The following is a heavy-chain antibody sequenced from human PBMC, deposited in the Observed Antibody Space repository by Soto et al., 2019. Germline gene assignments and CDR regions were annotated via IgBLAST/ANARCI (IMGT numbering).Heavy chain of an antibody. Sequence: SETLSLTCAVYGGSFSGYYWSWIRQPPGKGLEWIGEINHSGSTNYNPSLKSRVTISVDTSKNQFSLKLSSVTAADTAVYYCARTLYGYCSGGSCYPAYYYYYGKDVWGQGTTVTVSS. V-gene: IGHV4-34*01. CDR2: INHSGST. CDR1: GGSFSGYY. J-gene: IGHJ6*02. D-gene: IGHD2-15*01. CDR3: ARTLYGYCSGGSCYPAYYYYYGKDV.